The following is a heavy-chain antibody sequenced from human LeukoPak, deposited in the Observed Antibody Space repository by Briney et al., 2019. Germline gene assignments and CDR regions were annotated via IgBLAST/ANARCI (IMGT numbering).Heavy chain of an antibody. D-gene: IGHD3-22*01. CDR3: ARGRDYYDNSGVDS. Sequence: ASVKVSCKASGYSFIANYIHWVRQAPGQGLEWMGWINPNSGATNYAQKFQDRVIMTGNTPISTAYMDLSRLTSDDTAVYYCARGRDYYDNSGVDSWGQGTLVTVSS. J-gene: IGHJ4*02. V-gene: IGHV1-2*02. CDR1: GYSFIANY. CDR2: INPNSGAT.